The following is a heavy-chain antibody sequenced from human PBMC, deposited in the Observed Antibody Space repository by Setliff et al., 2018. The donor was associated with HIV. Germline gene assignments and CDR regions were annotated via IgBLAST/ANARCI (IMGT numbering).Heavy chain of an antibody. V-gene: IGHV3-48*03. J-gene: IGHJ6*02. CDR2: ISSSGSSK. CDR1: GFSFRSYE. D-gene: IGHD4-17*01. CDR3: AREADRGGFDYGDYYNYYTMDV. Sequence: GGSLRLSCAASGFSFRSYEMTWVRQAPGKGLEWVSYISSSGSSKYYADSVKGRFSISRDNAKNSLYLQMNSLRAEDTAVYYCAREADRGGFDYGDYYNYYTMDVWGQGTTVTVSS.